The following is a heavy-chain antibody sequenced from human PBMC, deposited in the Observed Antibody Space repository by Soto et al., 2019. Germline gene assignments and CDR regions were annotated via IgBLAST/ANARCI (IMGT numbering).Heavy chain of an antibody. D-gene: IGHD6-13*01. Sequence: ASVKVSCRASGYTFTSYGSSWVRQAPGQGLEWMGWISAYNGNTNYAQKLQGRVTMTTDTSTSTAYMELRSLRSDDTAVYYCARVEAAAGTWWFDPWGQGTLVTVSS. V-gene: IGHV1-18*04. CDR1: GYTFTSYG. J-gene: IGHJ5*02. CDR2: ISAYNGNT. CDR3: ARVEAAAGTWWFDP.